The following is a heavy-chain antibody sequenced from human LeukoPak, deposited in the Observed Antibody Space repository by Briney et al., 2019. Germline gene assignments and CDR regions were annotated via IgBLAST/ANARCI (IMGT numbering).Heavy chain of an antibody. CDR3: AKDGVAAYYYYYYGMDV. V-gene: IGHV3-23*01. CDR1: GFTVSSNY. J-gene: IGHJ6*02. Sequence: GGSLRLSCAASGFTVSSNYMSWVRQAPGKGLEWVSAISGSGGSTYYADSVKGRFTISRDNSKNTLYLQMNSLRAEDTAVYYCAKDGVAAYYYYYYGMDVWGQGTTVTVSS. D-gene: IGHD6-6*01. CDR2: ISGSGGST.